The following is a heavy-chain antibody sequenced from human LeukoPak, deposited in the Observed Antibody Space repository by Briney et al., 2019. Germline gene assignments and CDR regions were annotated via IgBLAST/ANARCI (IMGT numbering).Heavy chain of an antibody. D-gene: IGHD6-19*01. CDR1: GFTFSNYP. CDR3: ARDRMEITVAGTVDY. J-gene: IGHJ4*02. CDR2: ISSSGSNK. Sequence: GGSLRLSCAASGFTFSNYPMHWVRQAPGKGLEWVAVISSSGSNKYYADSVQDRFTISRDSSKNTVFLQMNSLRAEDTAVYYCARDRMEITVAGTVDYWGQGTLVTVSS. V-gene: IGHV3-30-3*01.